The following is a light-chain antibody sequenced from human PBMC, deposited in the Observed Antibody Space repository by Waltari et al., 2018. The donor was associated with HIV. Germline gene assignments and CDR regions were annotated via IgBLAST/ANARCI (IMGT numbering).Light chain of an antibody. Sequence: SVLTQTPSASGTPGQRVTISCSGRSSNIGSNTENWSRQHPGPAPKLLIYSYNQRPSGVPDRFSGSKSGTSASLAISGVQSEDEAHYYCASWDDSLNGYVYGTGTKVTGL. CDR1: SSNIGSNT. CDR3: ASWDDSLNGYV. CDR2: SYN. J-gene: IGLJ1*01. V-gene: IGLV1-44*01.